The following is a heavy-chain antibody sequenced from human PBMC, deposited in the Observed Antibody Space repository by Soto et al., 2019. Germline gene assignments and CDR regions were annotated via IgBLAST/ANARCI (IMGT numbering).Heavy chain of an antibody. CDR2: IKQDGSEK. J-gene: IGHJ4*02. CDR1: GFTFSSYW. CDR3: ARDPGYSYGPYYFGY. Sequence: GGSLRLSCAASGFTFSSYWMSWVRQAPGKGLEWVANIKQDGSEKYYVDSVKGRFTISRDNAKNSLYLQMNSLRAEDTAVYYCARDPGYSYGPYYFGYWGQGTLVTVSS. D-gene: IGHD5-18*01. V-gene: IGHV3-7*01.